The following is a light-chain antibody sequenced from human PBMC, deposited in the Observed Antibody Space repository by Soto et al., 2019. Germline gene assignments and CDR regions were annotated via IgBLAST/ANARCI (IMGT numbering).Light chain of an antibody. CDR2: GAS. CDR3: QRYNDWPPWT. V-gene: IGKV3-15*01. CDR1: QNVGTS. J-gene: IGKJ1*01. Sequence: EIVMTQSPATLSVSPGERDTLFWRASQNVGTSLAWYQQIPGQPPRLLIHGASIRATGVPARFTGSGSGTEFTLTISGLQSEDLAVYYCQRYNDWPPWTFGQGTKVDIK.